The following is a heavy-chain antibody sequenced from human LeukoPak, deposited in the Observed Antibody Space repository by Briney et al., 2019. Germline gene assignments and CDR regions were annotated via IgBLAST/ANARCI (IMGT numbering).Heavy chain of an antibody. Sequence: SETLSLTCAVYGGSFSGYYWSWIRQPPGKGLEWIGEINHSGSTNYNPSLKSRVTISVDTSKNQFSLKLSSVTAADTAVYYCARVVGFWGSAPFDYWGQGTLVTVSS. D-gene: IGHD3-16*01. CDR1: GGSFSGYY. J-gene: IGHJ4*02. CDR2: INHSGST. V-gene: IGHV4-34*01. CDR3: ARVVGFWGSAPFDY.